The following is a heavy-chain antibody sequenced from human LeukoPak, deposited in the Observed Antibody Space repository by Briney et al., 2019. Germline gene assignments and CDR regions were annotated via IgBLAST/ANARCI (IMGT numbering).Heavy chain of an antibody. V-gene: IGHV1-2*02. CDR3: ARGRVVPAAKNWFDP. J-gene: IGHJ5*02. CDR2: INPNSGGT. CDR1: GYTFTGYY. D-gene: IGHD2-2*01. Sequence: ASVKVSCKASGYTFTGYYTHWVRQAPGQGLEWMGWINPNSGGTNYAQKFQGRVTMTRDTSISTAYMELSRLRSDDTAVYYCARGRVVPAAKNWFDPWGQGTLVTVSS.